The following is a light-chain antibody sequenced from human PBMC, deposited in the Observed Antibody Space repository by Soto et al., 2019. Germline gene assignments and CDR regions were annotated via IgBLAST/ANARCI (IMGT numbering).Light chain of an antibody. Sequence: EIVLTQSPGNLSLSPGERAILSCRASQSVDSNNLAWYQQKPGQAPRLLIYGASHRATGTPDRFSGSGSGTDFTLTVSRLEPEDFAVYYCQQYGTSFTFGPGTTVEI. CDR3: QQYGTSFT. J-gene: IGKJ3*01. CDR2: GAS. CDR1: QSVDSNN. V-gene: IGKV3-20*01.